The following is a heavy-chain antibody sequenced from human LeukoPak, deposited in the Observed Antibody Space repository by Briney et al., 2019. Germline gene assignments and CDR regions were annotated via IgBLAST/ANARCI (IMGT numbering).Heavy chain of an antibody. J-gene: IGHJ3*02. V-gene: IGHV1-8*02. CDR2: MNPNSGNT. CDR1: GYKFINYG. Sequence: GASVKVSCNASGYKFINYGINWVRQATGQGLEWMGWMNPNSGNTGYAQKFQGRVTMTRNTSISTAYMELSSLRSEDTAVYYCARQMGNIQVWELPDAFDIWGQGTMVTVSS. D-gene: IGHD1-26*01. CDR3: ARQMGNIQVWELPDAFDI.